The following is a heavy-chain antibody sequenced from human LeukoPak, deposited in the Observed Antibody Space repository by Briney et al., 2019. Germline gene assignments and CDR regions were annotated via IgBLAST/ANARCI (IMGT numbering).Heavy chain of an antibody. V-gene: IGHV3-30*02. CDR1: GFTFSSYG. Sequence: GGSLRLSCAASGFTFSSYGMHWVRQAPGKGVEWVAFIRYDGSNDYYADSVKGRFTISRDNSKSTLYLQMNSLRAEDTAVYYCAKDRGFYDSSGYQYYFDSWGQGTLVTVSS. CDR2: IRYDGSND. D-gene: IGHD3-22*01. J-gene: IGHJ4*02. CDR3: AKDRGFYDSSGYQYYFDS.